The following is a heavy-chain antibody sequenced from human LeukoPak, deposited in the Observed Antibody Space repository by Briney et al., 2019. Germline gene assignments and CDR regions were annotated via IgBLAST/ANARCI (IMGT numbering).Heavy chain of an antibody. Sequence: GGSLRLSCAASGFTFSSYAMHWVRQAPGKGLEWVAVISYDGSNKYYADSVKGRFTISRDNSKNTLYLQMNSLRAEDTAVYYCAKEVYDILTGYHFDYWGQGTLVTVSS. CDR1: GFTFSSYA. J-gene: IGHJ4*02. D-gene: IGHD3-9*01. CDR2: ISYDGSNK. V-gene: IGHV3-30*04. CDR3: AKEVYDILTGYHFDY.